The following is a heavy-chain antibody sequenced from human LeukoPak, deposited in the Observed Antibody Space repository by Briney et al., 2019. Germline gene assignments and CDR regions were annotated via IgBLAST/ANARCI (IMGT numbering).Heavy chain of an antibody. CDR2: IRYDGSNK. D-gene: IGHD3-3*01. Sequence: GGSLRLSCAASGFTFSSYGMHWVRQALGKGLEWVAFIRYDGSNKYYADSVKGRFTISRDNSKNTLYLQMNSLRAEDTAVYYCAKDMTYYDFWSGYSSFDYWGQGTLVTVSS. CDR3: AKDMTYYDFWSGYSSFDY. CDR1: GFTFSSYG. V-gene: IGHV3-30*02. J-gene: IGHJ4*02.